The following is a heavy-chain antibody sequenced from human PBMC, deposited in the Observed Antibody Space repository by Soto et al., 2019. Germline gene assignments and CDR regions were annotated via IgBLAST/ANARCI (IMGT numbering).Heavy chain of an antibody. J-gene: IGHJ4*02. CDR3: ARGGDYDYIWGSYRIDY. D-gene: IGHD3-16*02. Sequence: QVQLVQSGAEVKKPGASVKVSCKASGYTFTSYDINWVRQATGQGLEWMGWMNPNSGNTGYAQKFQGRVTMTRNTSISTAYMELSSLRSEDTAVYYCARGGDYDYIWGSYRIDYWSQGTLVTVSS. CDR1: GYTFTSYD. CDR2: MNPNSGNT. V-gene: IGHV1-8*01.